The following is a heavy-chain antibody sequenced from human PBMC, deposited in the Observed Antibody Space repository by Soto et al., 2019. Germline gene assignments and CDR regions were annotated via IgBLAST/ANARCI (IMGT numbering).Heavy chain of an antibody. CDR2: VIPIFGTA. D-gene: IGHD6-13*01. V-gene: IGHV1-69*01. CDR1: GGTFSSYA. CDR3: ARGSIAGIEAARAHTLDY. Sequence: QVQLVQSGAEVKKPGSSVNVSCKASGGTFSSYAISWVRQAPGQGLEWMGGVIPIFGTANYAQKFQGRVTITADETTSTAYMELSSLRSEDTAVYSCARGSIAGIEAARAHTLDYWGQGTLVTVSS. J-gene: IGHJ4*02.